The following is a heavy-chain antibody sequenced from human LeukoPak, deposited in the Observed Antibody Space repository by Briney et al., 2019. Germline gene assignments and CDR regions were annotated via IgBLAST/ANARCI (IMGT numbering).Heavy chain of an antibody. D-gene: IGHD3-22*01. J-gene: IGHJ4*02. CDR2: ISGSGGST. CDR1: GFTFSNYG. CDR3: AKRGDLDSSGSLRYFDY. Sequence: SGGSLRLSCAPSGFTFSNYGMSWGRQAPGKGLEWVSVISGSGGSTFYADSVKGRFTISRDNSKNTLYLQMNSLRAEDTAVYYCAKRGDLDSSGSLRYFDYWGQGTLVTVSS. V-gene: IGHV3-23*01.